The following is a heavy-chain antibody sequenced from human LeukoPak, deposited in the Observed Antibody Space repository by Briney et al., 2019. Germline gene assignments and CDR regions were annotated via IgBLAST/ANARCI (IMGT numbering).Heavy chain of an antibody. Sequence: ASVKVSCKASGYTFTSYGISWVRQAPGQGLEWTGWISVYNGNTNYAQKLQGRVTMTTDTSTSTAYMELRSLRSDDTAVYYCTKARSGYLDYWGQGTLVTVSS. J-gene: IGHJ4*02. CDR2: ISVYNGNT. CDR3: TKARSGYLDY. V-gene: IGHV1-18*01. D-gene: IGHD1-26*01. CDR1: GYTFTSYG.